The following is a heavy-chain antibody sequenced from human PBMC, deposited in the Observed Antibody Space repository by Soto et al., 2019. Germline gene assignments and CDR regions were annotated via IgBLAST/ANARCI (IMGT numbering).Heavy chain of an antibody. V-gene: IGHV2-5*01. CDR1: GFSLRTDAVG. D-gene: IGHD6-13*01. CDR3: AHRIAAPGRTLDY. CDR2: IYWNGEK. Sequence: QITLKESGPTLVRPTQTLTLTCTVSGFSLRTDAVGVAWIRQSPGKALEWRGIIYWNGEKRYKSSLQTRLTITRDTSKNQVVLTMTDMAPLDTATYFCAHRIAAPGRTLDYWGQGVLVTVSS. J-gene: IGHJ4*02.